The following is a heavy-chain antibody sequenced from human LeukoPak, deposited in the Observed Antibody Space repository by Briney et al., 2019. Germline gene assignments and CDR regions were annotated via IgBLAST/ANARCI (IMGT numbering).Heavy chain of an antibody. CDR1: GLTVSSTY. Sequence: PGGSLRLSCAPSGLTVSSTYMSWVRQAPGKGLEWVSIISGGGDTFYAGSVKGRFTISRDTSKNTLYLQMNDLRAEDTAVYYCAGRGSGYYYGMNVWGQGTTVTVSS. V-gene: IGHV3-66*01. CDR2: ISGGGDT. J-gene: IGHJ6*02. CDR3: AGRGSGYYYGMNV. D-gene: IGHD3-10*01.